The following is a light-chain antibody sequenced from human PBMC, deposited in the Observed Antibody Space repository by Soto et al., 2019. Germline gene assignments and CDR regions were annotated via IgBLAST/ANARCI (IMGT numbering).Light chain of an antibody. V-gene: IGKV1-5*03. CDR2: KAS. Sequence: DIQMTQSPSTLSASVGDRVTITCRASQSISSWLAGYQQKPGRAPKLLIYKASSLETGVPSRFSGSGAGTEFTLIISSVQPDDFASYYCHNYCRSSPWTFGQGTKVEIK. CDR3: HNYCRSSPWT. J-gene: IGKJ1*01. CDR1: QSISSW.